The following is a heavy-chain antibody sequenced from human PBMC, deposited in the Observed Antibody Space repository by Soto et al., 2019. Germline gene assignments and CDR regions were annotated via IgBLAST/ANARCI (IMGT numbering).Heavy chain of an antibody. D-gene: IGHD6-6*01. CDR1: GGSFSGYY. V-gene: IGHV4-34*01. J-gene: IGHJ5*02. CDR3: ASGPIAARPTWFDP. CDR2: INHSGST. Sequence: QVQLQQWGAGLLKPSETLSLTCAVYGGSFSGYYWSWIRQPPGKGLEWIGEINHSGSTNYNPSLKSRFTISVDTSKNQFSLKLSSVTAADTAVYYCASGPIAARPTWFDPWGQGTLVTVSS.